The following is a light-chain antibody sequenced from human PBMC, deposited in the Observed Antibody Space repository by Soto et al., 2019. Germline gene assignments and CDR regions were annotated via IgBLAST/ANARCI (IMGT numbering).Light chain of an antibody. J-gene: IGLJ2*01. CDR2: EVS. CDR3: SSYTSSTTVV. Sequence: QSALTQPASVSGSPGQSITFSCTGTSSDVGDYDYVSWYQQHPGKAPKLMIYEVSNRPSGVSNRFSGSKSGYTAFLTISGLQAEDEADYYCSSYTSSTTVVFGGGTKLTVL. CDR1: SSDVGDYDY. V-gene: IGLV2-14*01.